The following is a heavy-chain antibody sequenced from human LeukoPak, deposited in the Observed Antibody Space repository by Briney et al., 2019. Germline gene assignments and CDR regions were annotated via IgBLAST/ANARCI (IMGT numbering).Heavy chain of an antibody. CDR2: IRYDGSNK. D-gene: IGHD6-13*01. CDR1: GFTFSSCG. CDR3: SKERRYSSRLYLFDY. J-gene: IGHJ4*02. Sequence: GGSLRLSFAASGFTFSSCGMHWVRQAPGKGLEWVAFIRYDGSNKYYADSVKGRFTISRDNSKNTLYLQMNSLRAEDTAVYYCSKERRYSSRLYLFDYLGQGTLVTVSS. V-gene: IGHV3-30*02.